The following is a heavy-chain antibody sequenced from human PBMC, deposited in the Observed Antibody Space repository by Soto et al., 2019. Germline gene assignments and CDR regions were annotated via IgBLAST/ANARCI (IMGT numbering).Heavy chain of an antibody. CDR1: GYTFTSYG. V-gene: IGHV1-18*01. J-gene: IGHJ5*02. CDR2: ISAYNGNT. Sequence: QVQLVQSGAEVKKPGASVKVSCKASGYTFTSYGISWVRQAPGQGLEWMGWISAYNGNTNYAQKLQGRVTMTTDTSTSTVYMELRRLRSDDTAVYYCARVFGSSGYYPDNWFDPWGQGTLVTVSS. CDR3: ARVFGSSGYYPDNWFDP. D-gene: IGHD3-22*01.